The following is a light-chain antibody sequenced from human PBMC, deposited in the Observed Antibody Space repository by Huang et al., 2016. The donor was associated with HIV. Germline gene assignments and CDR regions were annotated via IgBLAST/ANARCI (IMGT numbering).Light chain of an antibody. Sequence: IVVTQSPDSLAVSLGERAAINCKSSQSLLYSSNNNNYLAWYQQKPGQSPALLICLASDRAPVGPDRLNGRGSGTEFTLTINSLQTEDVALYYCQQYFSTPLTFGGGTKVDIK. V-gene: IGKV4-1*01. CDR2: LAS. CDR3: QQYFSTPLT. CDR1: QSLLYSSNNNNY. J-gene: IGKJ4*01.